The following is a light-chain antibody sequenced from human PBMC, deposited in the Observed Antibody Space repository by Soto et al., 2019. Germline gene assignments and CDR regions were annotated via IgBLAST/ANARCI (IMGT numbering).Light chain of an antibody. V-gene: IGLV2-8*01. CDR2: EVT. CDR3: SSYTGGNPSYV. J-gene: IGLJ1*01. Sequence: QSVVTQPPSASGSPGQSGTVSCTGTGSDVGGYDYVSWYQQHPGKAPKLMIYEVTIRPSGVSDRFSGSKSGNTASLTVSGLQAEDEADYYCSSYTGGNPSYVFGTGTKVTVL. CDR1: GSDVGGYDY.